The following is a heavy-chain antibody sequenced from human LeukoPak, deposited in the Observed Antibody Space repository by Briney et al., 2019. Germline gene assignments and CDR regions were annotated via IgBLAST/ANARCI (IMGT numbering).Heavy chain of an antibody. CDR2: IYYTGST. D-gene: IGHD4-17*01. CDR1: GGSITNSGYY. CDR3: ARGSDYGDYGSLGY. Sequence: SETLSLTCTVSGGSITNSGYYWGWVRQPPGKGLEWIASIYYTGSTYYNPSLKSRIIISLDTSRNQFSLKLSSVTAADTAVYYCARGSDYGDYGSLGYWGQGTLVSVSS. V-gene: IGHV4-39*07. J-gene: IGHJ4*02.